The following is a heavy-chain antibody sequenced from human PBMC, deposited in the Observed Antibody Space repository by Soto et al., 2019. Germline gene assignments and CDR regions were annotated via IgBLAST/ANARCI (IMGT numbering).Heavy chain of an antibody. J-gene: IGHJ4*02. CDR2: IKQDESGK. V-gene: IGHV3-7*01. Sequence: EVQLVESGGGLVQPGGSLRLSCVASGFTFSSYWMNWVRQAPGKGLEWVANIKQDESGKYYVDSVKGRFTISRDNAKNSLYLQMNSLRAEDTAVYYCARRGDSRSWSHFDYWGQGTLVTVSS. CDR1: GFTFSSYW. CDR3: ARRGDSRSWSHFDY. D-gene: IGHD6-13*01.